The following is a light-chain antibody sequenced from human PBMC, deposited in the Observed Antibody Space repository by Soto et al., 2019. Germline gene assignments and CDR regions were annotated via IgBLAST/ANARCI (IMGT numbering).Light chain of an antibody. Sequence: QSVLTQHASVSGSPGQSITISCTGTSSDVGGYNYVSWYQQHPGKAPKLMIYDVSNRPSGVSNRFSGSKSGNTASLTISGLQAEDEADYYCSSYTSSSTPVFGGGTKLTVL. CDR2: DVS. CDR1: SSDVGGYNY. CDR3: SSYTSSSTPV. J-gene: IGLJ2*01. V-gene: IGLV2-14*01.